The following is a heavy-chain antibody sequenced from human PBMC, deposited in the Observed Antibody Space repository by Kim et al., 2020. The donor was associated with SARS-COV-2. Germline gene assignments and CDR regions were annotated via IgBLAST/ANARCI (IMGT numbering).Heavy chain of an antibody. CDR2: IWYDGSNK. J-gene: IGHJ6*02. CDR1: GFTFSSYG. Sequence: GGSLRLSCAASGFTFSSYGMHWVRQAPGKGLEWVAVIWYDGSNKYYADSVKGRFTISRDNSKNTLYLQMNSLRAEDTAVYYCAREDEYSEYVTYYYGMDVWGQGTTVTVSS. V-gene: IGHV3-33*01. D-gene: IGHD4-4*01. CDR3: AREDEYSEYVTYYYGMDV.